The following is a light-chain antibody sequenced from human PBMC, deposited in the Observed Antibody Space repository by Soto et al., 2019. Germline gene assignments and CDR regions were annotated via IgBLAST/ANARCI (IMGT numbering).Light chain of an antibody. CDR3: QQSNSFPGT. J-gene: IGKJ1*01. V-gene: IGKV1-5*03. CDR1: QSISSW. CDR2: KAS. Sequence: DIQMTQSPSTLSTSVGDRITITCRASQSISSWLAWYQQKPGKAPKLLIYKASSLGSGVPSRFSGSGCGTHCALTISSLQPDDFATYYCQQSNSFPGTFGHGTKVEIK.